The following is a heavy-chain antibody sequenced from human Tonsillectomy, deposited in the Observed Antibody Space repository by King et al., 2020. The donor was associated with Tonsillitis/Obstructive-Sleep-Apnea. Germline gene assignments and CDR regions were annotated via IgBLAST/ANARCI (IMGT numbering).Heavy chain of an antibody. V-gene: IGHV3-9*01. J-gene: IGHJ3*02. CDR3: AKDTRWGELSSIGDAFDI. CDR2: ISWNSGRI. Sequence: QLVQSGGGLVQPGRSLRLSCAGSGFTFDDYAMDWVRQTPGKGLEWVSGISWNSGRIGCADSVKGRFTISRDNAKNSLYLQMNSLRVEDTALYYCAKDTRWGELSSIGDAFDIWGQGTKVTVSS. CDR1: GFTFDDYA. D-gene: IGHD3-16*02.